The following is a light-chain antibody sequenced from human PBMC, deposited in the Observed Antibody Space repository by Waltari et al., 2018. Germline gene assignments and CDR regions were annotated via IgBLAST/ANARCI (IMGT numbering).Light chain of an antibody. CDR3: QKYDRLLAT. CDR1: HIVCMF. J-gene: IGKJ1*01. CDR2: GAS. Sequence: SCSASHIVCMFFSWYQQNLGQAPRLLIYGASTRATCIPVSFSCSGSVTDFSLTIIRLEPEDFAVYYCQKYDRLLATFGQGTKLEIK. V-gene: IGKV3-20*01.